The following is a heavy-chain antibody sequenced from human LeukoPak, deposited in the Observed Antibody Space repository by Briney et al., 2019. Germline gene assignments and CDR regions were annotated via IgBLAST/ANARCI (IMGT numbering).Heavy chain of an antibody. Sequence: GRSLRLSCVASGFTFTSVAMTWVRQAPGKGLVWVSTTTDSGRSTYYADSVKGRFTISRDNSKSTLYLQMNSLRAEDTAVYYCAKASGSGSGSDYFGYWGQGTLVTVSS. D-gene: IGHD3-10*01. CDR2: TTDSGRST. V-gene: IGHV3-23*01. CDR1: GFTFTSVA. CDR3: AKASGSGSGSDYFGY. J-gene: IGHJ4*02.